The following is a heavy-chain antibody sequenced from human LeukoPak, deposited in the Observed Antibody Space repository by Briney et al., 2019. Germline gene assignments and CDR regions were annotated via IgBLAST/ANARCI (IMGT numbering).Heavy chain of an antibody. J-gene: IGHJ4*02. CDR3: AREGVGGAAGTFDY. CDR1: GFTFSSYE. Sequence: GGSLRLSCAASGFTFSSYEMNWVRQAPGQGLEWVSYISSSGGTIYYGDSVKGRFTISRDNAKNSLYLQMNSLRAEDTALYYCAREGVGGAAGTFDYWGQGTLVTVSS. D-gene: IGHD6-13*01. CDR2: ISSSGGTI. V-gene: IGHV3-48*03.